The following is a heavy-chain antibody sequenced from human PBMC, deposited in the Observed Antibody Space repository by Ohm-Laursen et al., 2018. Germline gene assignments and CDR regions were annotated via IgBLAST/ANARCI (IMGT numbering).Heavy chain of an antibody. J-gene: IGHJ1*01. CDR1: GFTFSSYG. CDR3: ARSKGEYCSSTSCYLAYFQH. CDR2: ISYDGSNK. D-gene: IGHD2-2*01. V-gene: IGHV3-30*03. Sequence: SLRLSCTASGFTFSSYGMHWVRQAPGKGLEWVAVISYDGSNKYYADSVKGRFTISRDNSKNTLYLQMNSLRAEDTAVYYCARSKGEYCSSTSCYLAYFQHWGQGTLVAVSS.